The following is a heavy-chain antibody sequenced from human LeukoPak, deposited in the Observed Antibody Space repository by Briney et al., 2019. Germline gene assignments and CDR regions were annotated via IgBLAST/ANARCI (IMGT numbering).Heavy chain of an antibody. CDR2: ISSSGSTI. J-gene: IGHJ4*02. V-gene: IGHV3-48*03. Sequence: GGSLRLSCAASGFTFSSYEMSWVRQAPGKGLEWVSYISSSGSTIYYADSVKGRFAISRDNAKNSLYLQMNSLRAEDTAVYYCAREKYYYDSSGYYGYWGQGTLVTVSS. CDR3: AREKYYYDSSGYYGY. D-gene: IGHD3-22*01. CDR1: GFTFSSYE.